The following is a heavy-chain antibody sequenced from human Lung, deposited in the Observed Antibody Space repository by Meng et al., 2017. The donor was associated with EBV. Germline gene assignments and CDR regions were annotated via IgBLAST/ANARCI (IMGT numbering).Heavy chain of an antibody. CDR2: INDSGST. V-gene: IGHV4-34*01. CDR1: GGSFSGSFSGYY. D-gene: IGHD1-26*01. CDR3: ARSTFDY. J-gene: IGHJ4*02. Sequence: QVQLQQGGEGLLKPSETLSLTCAVDGGSFSGSFSGYYWSWIRQAPGKGLEWIGEINDSGSTDYSPSLKSRLTISVDRSKSQFSLELSSVTAADTAVYYCARSTFDYWGQGTLVTVSS.